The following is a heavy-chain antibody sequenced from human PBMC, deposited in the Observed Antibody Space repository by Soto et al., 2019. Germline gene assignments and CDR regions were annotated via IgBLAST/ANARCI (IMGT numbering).Heavy chain of an antibody. J-gene: IGHJ6*02. CDR1: GGSISSGSYY. V-gene: IGHV4-31*03. Sequence: QVQLQESGPGLVKPSQTLSLTCTVSGGSISSGSYYWSWIRQLPGKGLEWIGYIYYSGSTYYNPSLTSRVTISVDTSKNQFSLKLNSVTAADTAVYYCATRTDYYYGSGSLGGMDVWGQGTTVTVSS. D-gene: IGHD3-10*01. CDR3: ATRTDYYYGSGSLGGMDV. CDR2: IYYSGST.